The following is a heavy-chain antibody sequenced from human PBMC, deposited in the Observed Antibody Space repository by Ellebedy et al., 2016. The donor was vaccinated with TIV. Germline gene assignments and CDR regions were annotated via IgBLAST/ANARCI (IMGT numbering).Heavy chain of an antibody. D-gene: IGHD4-23*01. J-gene: IGHJ4*02. CDR1: GFTFSSYA. CDR3: ARDAAGNGGKLDY. CDR2: ISYDGSNE. V-gene: IGHV3-30*03. Sequence: GESLKISCAASGFTFSSYAMHWARQAPGKGLEWVAVISYDGSNENYANSVKGRFTISRDNSKNSLYLQMNSLRAEDTAVYYCARDAAGNGGKLDYWGQGALVTVSS.